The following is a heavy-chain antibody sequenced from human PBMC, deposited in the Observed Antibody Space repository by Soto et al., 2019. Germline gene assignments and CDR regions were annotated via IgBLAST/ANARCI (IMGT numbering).Heavy chain of an antibody. V-gene: IGHV3-49*03. CDR2: IRSKAYGGTT. Sequence: GGSLRLSCTASGFTFRDYAMSWFRQAPGKGLEWVGFIRSKAYGGTTEYAASVKGRFTISRDDSKSIAYLQMNSLKTEDTAVYYCTVTDIPNWFDPWGQGTLVTVSS. D-gene: IGHD2-15*01. CDR3: TVTDIPNWFDP. J-gene: IGHJ5*02. CDR1: GFTFRDYA.